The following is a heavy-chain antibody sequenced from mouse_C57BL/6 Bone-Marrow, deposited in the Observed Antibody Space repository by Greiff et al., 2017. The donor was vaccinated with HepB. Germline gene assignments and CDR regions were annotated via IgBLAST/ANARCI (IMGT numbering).Heavy chain of an antibody. CDR2: IWSGGST. V-gene: IGHV2-4*01. CDR3: AKGGYPSYAMDY. D-gene: IGHD2-2*01. CDR1: GFSLTSYG. J-gene: IGHJ4*01. Sequence: QVQLKQSGPGLVQPSQSLSITCTVSGFSLTSYGVHWVRQPPGKGLEWLGVIWSGGSTNYNAAFISRLSISKDKPKSQVFLKMNSLQADDTAIYYCAKGGYPSYAMDYWGQGTSVTVSS.